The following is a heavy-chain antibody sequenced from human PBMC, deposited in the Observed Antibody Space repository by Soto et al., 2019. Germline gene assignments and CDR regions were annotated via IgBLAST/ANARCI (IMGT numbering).Heavy chain of an antibody. CDR2: IIPIFGTA. CDR1: GGTFSSYA. V-gene: IGHV1-69*12. CDR3: ASKCGGDCYSRSPPYYYYGMDV. D-gene: IGHD2-21*02. Sequence: QVQLVQSGAEVKKPGSSVKVSCKASGGTFSSYAISWVRQAPGQGLEWMGGIIPIFGTADYAQKFQGRVTITADEXTXXAYMELSSLRSEDTAVYYCASKCGGDCYSRSPPYYYYGMDVWGQGTTVTVSS. J-gene: IGHJ6*02.